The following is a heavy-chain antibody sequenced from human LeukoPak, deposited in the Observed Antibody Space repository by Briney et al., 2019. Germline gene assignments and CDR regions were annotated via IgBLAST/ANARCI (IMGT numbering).Heavy chain of an antibody. J-gene: IGHJ4*02. CDR2: ITSSSSTI. CDR3: AKDFYDNSGSRYDY. D-gene: IGHD3-22*01. CDR1: GFTFSSYS. V-gene: IGHV3-48*01. Sequence: GGSLRLSCAASGFTFSSYSMNWVRQAPGKGLEWISYITSSSSTIHYADSVKGRFTISRDNAKNSLFLQMNSLRAEDTAVYYCAKDFYDNSGSRYDYWGQGTLVTVSS.